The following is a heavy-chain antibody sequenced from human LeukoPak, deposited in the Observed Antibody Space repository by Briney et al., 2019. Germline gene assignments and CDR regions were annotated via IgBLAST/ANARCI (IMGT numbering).Heavy chain of an antibody. CDR3: AKGGSSWYSSYYYMDV. J-gene: IGHJ6*03. V-gene: IGHV3-30*02. Sequence: PGGSLRLSCAASGFTFSTYDLHWVRQAPGKGLEWVAFIRSDGSDKYYADSVKGRFTISRDNSKNTLCLQMNSLRAEDTAVYYCAKGGSSWYSSYYYMDVWGKGTTVTVSS. CDR1: GFTFSTYD. CDR2: IRSDGSDK. D-gene: IGHD6-13*01.